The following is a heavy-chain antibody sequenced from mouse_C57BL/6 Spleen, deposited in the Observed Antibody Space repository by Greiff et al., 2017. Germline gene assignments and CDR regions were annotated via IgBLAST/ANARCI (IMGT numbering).Heavy chain of an antibody. J-gene: IGHJ4*01. V-gene: IGHV1-82*01. CDR1: GYAFSSSW. CDR3: ARGDYYSNYLDY. D-gene: IGHD2-5*01. CDR2: IYPGDGDT. Sequence: QVQLQQSGPELVKPGASVKISCKASGYAFSSSWMNWVKQRPGKGLEWIGRIYPGDGDTNYNGKFKGKATLTADKSSSTAYMQLSSLTSEDSAVYFCARGDYYSNYLDYWGQGTSVTDSS.